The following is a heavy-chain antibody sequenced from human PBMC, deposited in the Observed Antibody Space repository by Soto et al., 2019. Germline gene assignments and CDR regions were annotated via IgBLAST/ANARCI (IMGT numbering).Heavy chain of an antibody. CDR2: IYYSGST. CDR3: ARAERYCTNGVCHHTFDY. CDR1: GGSISSGGYY. J-gene: IGHJ4*02. V-gene: IGHV4-61*08. D-gene: IGHD2-8*01. Sequence: SETLSLTCTVSGGSISSGGYYWSLIRQPPGKGLEWIGYIYYSGSTNYNPSLKSRVTISVDTSKNQFSLKLSSVTAADTAVYYCARAERYCTNGVCHHTFDYWGQGTLVTVSS.